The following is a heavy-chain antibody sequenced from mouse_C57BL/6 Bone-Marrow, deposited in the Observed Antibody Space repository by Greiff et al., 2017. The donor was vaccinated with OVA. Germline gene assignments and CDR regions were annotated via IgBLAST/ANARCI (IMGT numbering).Heavy chain of an antibody. D-gene: IGHD1-1*01. V-gene: IGHV1-69*01. CDR3: ARSGYYGSKGAMDY. J-gene: IGHJ4*01. Sequence: VQLQQPGAELVMPGASVKLSCKASGYTFTSYWMHWVKQRPGQGLEWIGEIDPSDSYTNYNQKFKGKSTLTVDKSSSTAYMQLSSLTSEDSAVYYCARSGYYGSKGAMDYWGQGTSVTVSS. CDR2: IDPSDSYT. CDR1: GYTFTSYW.